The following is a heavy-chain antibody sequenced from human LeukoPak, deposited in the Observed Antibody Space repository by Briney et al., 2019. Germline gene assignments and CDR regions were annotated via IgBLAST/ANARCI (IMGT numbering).Heavy chain of an antibody. D-gene: IGHD4-23*01. Sequence: GGSLRLSCAASGFTFNNYGMHWVRQAPGKGLEWVAFIRYNGNNQYYADSVKGRFTISRDNSKNTLYLQMNSLKTEDTAVYYCTTVYGGNGEVDYWGQGTLVTVSS. CDR1: GFTFNNYG. CDR2: IRYNGNNQ. J-gene: IGHJ4*02. CDR3: TTVYGGNGEVDY. V-gene: IGHV3-30*02.